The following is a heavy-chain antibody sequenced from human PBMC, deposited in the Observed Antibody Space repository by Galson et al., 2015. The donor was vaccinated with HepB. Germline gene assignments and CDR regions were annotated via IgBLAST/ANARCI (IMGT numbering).Heavy chain of an antibody. V-gene: IGHV1-69*13. CDR2: IIPIFGTA. Sequence: SVKVSCKASGGTFSSYAIRWVRQAPGQGLEWMGGIIPIFGTANYAQKFQGRVTITADESTSTAYMELSSLRSEDTAVYYCARGREARYRRDAFDIWGQGTMVTVSS. J-gene: IGHJ3*02. CDR3: ARGREARYRRDAFDI. D-gene: IGHD5-18*01. CDR1: GGTFSSYA.